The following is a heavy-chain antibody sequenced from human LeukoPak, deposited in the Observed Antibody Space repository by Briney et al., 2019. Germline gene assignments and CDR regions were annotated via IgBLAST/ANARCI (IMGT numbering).Heavy chain of an antibody. CDR3: AKEEAYGDYGVYYYGMDV. Sequence: GRSLRLSCAASGFTFSSYGMHWVRQAPGKGLEWVAVISYDGSNKYYADSVKGRFTISRDNSKNTLYLQMNSLRAEDTAVYYCAKEEAYGDYGVYYYGMDVWGQGTTVTVSS. CDR2: ISYDGSNK. D-gene: IGHD4-17*01. J-gene: IGHJ6*02. V-gene: IGHV3-30*18. CDR1: GFTFSSYG.